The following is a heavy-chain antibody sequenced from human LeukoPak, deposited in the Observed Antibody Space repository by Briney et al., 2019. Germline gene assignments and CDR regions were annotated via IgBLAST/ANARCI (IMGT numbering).Heavy chain of an antibody. CDR3: ARARDGHINNWFDP. D-gene: IGHD5-24*01. V-gene: IGHV1-2*02. Sequence: ASVKVSCKASGYTFIGYYMHWVRQAPGQGLEWMGWINPNSGGTKYAQKFQGRVTMTRDTSISTAYMELSRLRSDDTAVYYCARARDGHINNWFDPWGQGTLVTVSS. J-gene: IGHJ5*02. CDR1: GYTFIGYY. CDR2: INPNSGGT.